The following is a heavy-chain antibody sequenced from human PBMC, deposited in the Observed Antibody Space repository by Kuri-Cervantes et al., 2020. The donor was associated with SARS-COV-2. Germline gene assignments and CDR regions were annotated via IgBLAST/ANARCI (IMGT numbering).Heavy chain of an antibody. CDR2: IRSKAYGGTT. D-gene: IGHD6-6*01. V-gene: IGHV3-49*04. J-gene: IGHJ6*03. Sequence: GGSLRLSCTASGFTFGDYAMSWVRQAPGKGLEWVGFIRSKAYGGTTEYAASVKGRFTISRDDSKSIDYLQMNSLRAEDTAVYYCARDIEQLVLFYYYMDVWGKGTTVTVSS. CDR1: GFTFGDYA. CDR3: ARDIEQLVLFYYYMDV.